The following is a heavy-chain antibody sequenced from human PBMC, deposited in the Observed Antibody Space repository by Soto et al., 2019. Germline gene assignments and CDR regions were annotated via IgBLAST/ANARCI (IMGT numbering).Heavy chain of an antibody. J-gene: IGHJ4*02. CDR3: AKDVDCSLGF. Sequence: SLRLSCAASGFTFSNHWMNWVRQVPGRGMEWVAKIKEDGSSTYFADSVRGRFTISRDNAKNALFLQMNSPRVEDTAIYYCAKDVDCSLGFWRLGTLV. CDR2: IKEDGSST. CDR1: GFTFSNHW. V-gene: IGHV3-7*01. D-gene: IGHD2-21*01.